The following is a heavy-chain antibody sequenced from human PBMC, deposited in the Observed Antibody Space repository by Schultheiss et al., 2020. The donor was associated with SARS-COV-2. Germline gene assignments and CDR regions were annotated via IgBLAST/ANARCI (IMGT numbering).Heavy chain of an antibody. V-gene: IGHV3-64*01. CDR2: ISSNGGST. D-gene: IGHD3-10*01. CDR3: ARDRRWFGELFVAFDI. CDR1: GFTFSSYA. Sequence: GGSLRLSCAASGFTFSSYAMHWVRQAPGKGLEYVSAISSNGGSTYYANSVKGRFTISRDNSKNTLYLQMNSLRAEDTAVYYCARDRRWFGELFVAFDIWGQGTMVTVSS. J-gene: IGHJ3*02.